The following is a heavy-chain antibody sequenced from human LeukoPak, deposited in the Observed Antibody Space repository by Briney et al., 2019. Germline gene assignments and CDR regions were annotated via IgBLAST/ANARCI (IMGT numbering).Heavy chain of an antibody. D-gene: IGHD1-14*01. Sequence: TGGSLRLSCADSGFTFSSYWMHWVRQAPGKGLVWISGINSDGSTTNYADSVKGRFTISRDNAKNTLYLQMNSLRAEDTAMYYCARGSAVTGVHWGQGTLVTVSS. CDR1: GFTFSSYW. V-gene: IGHV3-74*01. CDR3: ARGSAVTGVH. CDR2: INSDGSTT. J-gene: IGHJ4*02.